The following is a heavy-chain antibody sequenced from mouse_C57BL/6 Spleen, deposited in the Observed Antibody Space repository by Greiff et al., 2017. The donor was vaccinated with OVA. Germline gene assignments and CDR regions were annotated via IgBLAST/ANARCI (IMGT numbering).Heavy chain of an antibody. J-gene: IGHJ4*01. V-gene: IGHV1-18*01. D-gene: IGHD1-1*01. Sequence: EVQLQASGPELVKPGASVKIPCKASGYTFTDYNMDWVKPSHGKSLEWIGDINPNNGGTIYNQKFKGKATLTVDKSSSTAYMERGSLTSEDTAVYYCARVRYYGSLDYWGQGTSVTVSS. CDR1: GYTFTDYN. CDR3: ARVRYYGSLDY. CDR2: INPNNGGT.